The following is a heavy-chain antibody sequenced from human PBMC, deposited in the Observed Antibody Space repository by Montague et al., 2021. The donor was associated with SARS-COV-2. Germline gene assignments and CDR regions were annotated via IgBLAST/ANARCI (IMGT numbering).Heavy chain of an antibody. CDR2: IYYSGNTYT. V-gene: IGHV4-61*08. CDR3: AREYLDSSGLVWIDP. CDR1: GDSVSSGAYY. D-gene: IGHD3-22*01. J-gene: IGHJ5*02. Sequence: SETLSLTCTVSGDSVSSGAYYWSWIRQPPGKRLEWIAYIYYSGNTYTKYNPSLESRVSITVDTSKYQISLTLTSGSAADTAVYYCAREYLDSSGLVWIDPWGQGTLVTVSS.